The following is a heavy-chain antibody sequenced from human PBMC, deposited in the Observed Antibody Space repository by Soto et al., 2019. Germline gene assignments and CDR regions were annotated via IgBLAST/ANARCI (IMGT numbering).Heavy chain of an antibody. J-gene: IGHJ5*02. CDR2: ISYDGSNK. V-gene: IGHV3-30*18. Sequence: PVGSLRLSCAASGFTFSSYGMHWVRQAPGKGLEWVAVISYDGSNKYYADSVKGRFTISRDNSKNTLYLQMNSLRAEDTAVYYCAKDRIAAAGTSSTPAWFDPWGQGTLVTVSS. CDR3: AKDRIAAAGTSSTPAWFDP. CDR1: GFTFSSYG. D-gene: IGHD6-13*01.